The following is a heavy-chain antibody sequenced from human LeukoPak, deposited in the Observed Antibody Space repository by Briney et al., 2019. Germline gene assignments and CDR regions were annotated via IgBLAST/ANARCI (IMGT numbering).Heavy chain of an antibody. V-gene: IGHV4-34*01. J-gene: IGHJ1*01. CDR1: GGSFSGYY. D-gene: IGHD2-2*01. CDR3: ARRMPIRNFQH. CDR2: INHSGST. Sequence: PSETLSLTCAVYGGSFSGYYWSWIRQPPGKGLEWTGEINHSGSTNYNPSLKSRVTISVDTSKNQFSLKLSSVTAADTAVYYCARRMPIRNFQHWGQGTLVTVSS.